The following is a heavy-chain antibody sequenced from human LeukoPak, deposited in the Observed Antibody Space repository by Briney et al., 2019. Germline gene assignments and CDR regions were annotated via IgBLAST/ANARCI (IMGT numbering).Heavy chain of an antibody. V-gene: IGHV1-69*04. J-gene: IGHJ1*01. CDR2: IIPILGIA. D-gene: IGHD2-21*02. Sequence: SVKVSCTASGGTFSSYAISWVRQAPGQGLEWMGRIIPILGIANYAQKFQGRVTITADKSTSTAYMELSSLRSEDTAVYYCARADKAYCGGDCYSVPAEYFQHWGQGTLVTVSS. CDR3: ARADKAYCGGDCYSVPAEYFQH. CDR1: GGTFSSYA.